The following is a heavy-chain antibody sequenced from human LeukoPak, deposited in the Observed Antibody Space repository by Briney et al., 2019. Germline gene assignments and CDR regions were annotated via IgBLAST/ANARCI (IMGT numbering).Heavy chain of an antibody. D-gene: IGHD2-21*01. Sequence: KPSETLSLTCTVSDDSIRTHYWSWIRQPPGKGLGCIGYVYFSGITNYNPSLKSRVTMSVDTSKNQLSLKLSSVTAADTAVYYCARTARLPDSWGQGTLVTVSS. V-gene: IGHV4-4*09. CDR2: VYFSGIT. CDR1: DDSIRTHY. J-gene: IGHJ4*02. CDR3: ARTARLPDS.